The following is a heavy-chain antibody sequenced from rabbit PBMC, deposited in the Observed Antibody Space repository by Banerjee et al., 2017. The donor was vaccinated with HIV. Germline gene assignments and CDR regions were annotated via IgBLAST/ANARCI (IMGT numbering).Heavy chain of an antibody. CDR2: IYAGSSGST. V-gene: IGHV1S45*01. CDR1: GFSFSSSYY. CDR3: ARDFGGSDFDFNL. Sequence: QEQLEESGGDLVKPGASLTLTCTASGFSFSSSYYMCWVRQAPGKGLEWIACIYAGSSGSTYYASWAKGRFTISRSTSLNTVTLEMTSLTAADTATYFCARDFGGSDFDFNLWGPGTLVTVS. J-gene: IGHJ4*01. D-gene: IGHD8-1*01.